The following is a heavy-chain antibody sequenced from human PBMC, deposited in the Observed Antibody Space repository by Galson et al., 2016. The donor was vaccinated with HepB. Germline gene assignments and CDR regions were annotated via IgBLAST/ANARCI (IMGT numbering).Heavy chain of an antibody. CDR3: TIGGVGKYDALDV. Sequence: LRLSCAASGFTSDSYAMSWVRQAPGKGLEWVSSISAGDAGTYYADSVKGRFTVSRDNSRNTLYLQMNSLKAEDTAVYYCTIGGVGKYDALDVWGQGAMVTVSS. D-gene: IGHD2-8*02. J-gene: IGHJ3*01. CDR1: GFTSDSYA. V-gene: IGHV3-23*01. CDR2: ISAGDAGT.